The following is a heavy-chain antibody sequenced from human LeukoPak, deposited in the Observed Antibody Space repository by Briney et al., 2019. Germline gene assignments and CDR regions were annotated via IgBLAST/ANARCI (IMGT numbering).Heavy chain of an antibody. Sequence: GGSLRLSCAASGFTFSSYSMNWVRQAPGKGLEWVSSISSSSSHIYYADSVKGRFTISRDNAKNSLYLQMNSLRAEDTAVYYCAPPRGGEGYFDYWGQGTLVTVSS. V-gene: IGHV3-21*01. CDR2: ISSSSSHI. J-gene: IGHJ4*02. CDR3: APPRGGEGYFDY. D-gene: IGHD3-16*01. CDR1: GFTFSSYS.